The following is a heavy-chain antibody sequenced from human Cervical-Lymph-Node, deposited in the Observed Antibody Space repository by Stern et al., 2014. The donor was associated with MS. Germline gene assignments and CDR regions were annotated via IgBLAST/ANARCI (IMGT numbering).Heavy chain of an antibody. Sequence: VQLVESGAEVKKPGSSVKVSCKSSGGTFSNYAISWVRQAPGKGLEWMGVIVPIFETTTYAPKFQDRFTITADESTRTAYMELSSLRFDDSAVYYCARDRGVYFDFWGQGTLVTVSS. CDR1: GGTFSNYA. CDR2: IVPIFETT. V-gene: IGHV1-69*01. D-gene: IGHD3-10*01. CDR3: ARDRGVYFDF. J-gene: IGHJ4*02.